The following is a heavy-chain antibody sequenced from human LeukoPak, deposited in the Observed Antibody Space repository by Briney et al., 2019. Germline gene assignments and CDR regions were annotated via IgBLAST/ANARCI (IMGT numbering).Heavy chain of an antibody. Sequence: GESLKISCKGSGYSFTSYWIGWVRQMPGKGLEWMGIIYPGDSDTRYGPSFQGQVTISADKSISTAYLQWSSLKASDTAMYYCATHAYVAAAGTGAFDIWGQGTMVTVSS. CDR3: ATHAYVAAAGTGAFDI. D-gene: IGHD6-13*01. V-gene: IGHV5-51*01. J-gene: IGHJ3*02. CDR1: GYSFTSYW. CDR2: IYPGDSDT.